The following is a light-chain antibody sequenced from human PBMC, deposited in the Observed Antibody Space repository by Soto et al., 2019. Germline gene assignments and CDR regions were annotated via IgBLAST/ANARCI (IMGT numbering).Light chain of an antibody. J-gene: IGKJ4*01. CDR2: GAS. CDR1: QSVRSNY. CDR3: QLYGTLPLT. V-gene: IGKV3-20*01. Sequence: EIVLTQSPGTLSLSPGERATLSCRASQSVRSNYLAWYQQKPGQAPRLLICGASSRATGIPDRFSGTESGTDFTLTISRLEPEDFAVYYCQLYGTLPLTFGGGTKVEIK.